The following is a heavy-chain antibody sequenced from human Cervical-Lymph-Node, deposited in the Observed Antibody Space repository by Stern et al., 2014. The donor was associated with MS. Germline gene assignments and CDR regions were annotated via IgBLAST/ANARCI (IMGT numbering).Heavy chain of an antibody. CDR3: ARGPYCSSTSCYSNGYYFYGLDV. V-gene: IGHV1-18*01. Sequence: VQLVQSGAEVRKPGASVKVSCRASGYTFSSFGISWVRRAPGQGLEWMGWISGYNGDTKYPQKSQGRVILTTETSTSTAYMDLTSLRSDDTAMYYCARGPYCSSTSCYSNGYYFYGLDVWGQGTTVTVSS. CDR2: ISGYNGDT. CDR1: GYTFSSFG. D-gene: IGHD2-2*02. J-gene: IGHJ6*02.